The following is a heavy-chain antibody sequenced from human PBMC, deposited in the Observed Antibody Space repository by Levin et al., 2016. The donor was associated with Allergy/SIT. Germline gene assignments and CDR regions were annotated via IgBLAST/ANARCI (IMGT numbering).Heavy chain of an antibody. CDR1: GFSFATYG. J-gene: IGHJ3*02. D-gene: IGHD3-3*01. CDR3: TRDRFGVIVAGLLDAFDI. CDR2: IWPDGGTK. V-gene: IGHV3-33*01. Sequence: LSLTCAASGFSFATYGMHWVRQAPGKGLEWVAVIWPDGGTKYYADSVRGRFTVSRDNSKDTLYLDMNSLRPEDTALYYCTRDRFGVIVAGLLDAFDIWGQGTRVTVSS.